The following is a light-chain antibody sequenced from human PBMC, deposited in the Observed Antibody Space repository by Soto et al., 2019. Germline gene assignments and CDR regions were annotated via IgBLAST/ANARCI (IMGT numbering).Light chain of an antibody. CDR2: GAS. V-gene: IGKV3-15*01. J-gene: IGKJ4*01. CDR1: HSVSSR. Sequence: EIVMTQSPATLSVSPGERATLSCRASHSVSSRLAWYQQKPGQAPRLLIYGASTRATGLPARFSGSGSGTEFTLTISSLQSEDFAVYYCQHYTNWPLTSGGGTKEEIK. CDR3: QHYTNWPLT.